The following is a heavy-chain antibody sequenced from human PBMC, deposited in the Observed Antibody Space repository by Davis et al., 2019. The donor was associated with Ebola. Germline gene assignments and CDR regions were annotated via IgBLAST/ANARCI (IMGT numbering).Heavy chain of an antibody. CDR1: GYSFTDDG. J-gene: IGHJ4*02. V-gene: IGHV1-18*01. CDR3: ARDVRGITGPSEY. D-gene: IGHD1-1*01. CDR2: SSTYNGNT. Sequence: ASVKVSCKASGYSFTDDGISGVRQAPGQGREGMGWSSTYNGNTNYAQKVQGRITMTTDTSTSTAYMELRSLRSDDTARYYCARDVRGITGPSEYWGQGTLVTVSS.